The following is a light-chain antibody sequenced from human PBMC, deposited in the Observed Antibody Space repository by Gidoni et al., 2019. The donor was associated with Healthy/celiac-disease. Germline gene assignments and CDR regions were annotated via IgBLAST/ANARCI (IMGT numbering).Light chain of an antibody. Sequence: EIVLTQSPGTLSLAPGARATLSCRASQSVSSSYLAWYQQEPGQAPRLLIYGASRRATGIPDRFSGSGSGTDFTLTISRLEPEDFAVYYCQQYCSAFGQGTKVEIK. CDR2: GAS. CDR3: QQYCSA. CDR1: QSVSSSY. V-gene: IGKV3-20*01. J-gene: IGKJ1*01.